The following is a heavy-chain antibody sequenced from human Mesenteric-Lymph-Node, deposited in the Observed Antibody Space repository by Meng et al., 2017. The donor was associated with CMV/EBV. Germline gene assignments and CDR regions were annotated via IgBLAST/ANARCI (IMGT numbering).Heavy chain of an antibody. Sequence: ASVKVSCKAPAYSFTSYGFSWVRQAPGHGLEWMGWISSYSGNTTYAQKFQDRVTMTTDTSTTTAALELRSLRSDDTAVYYYARVMSRYCTSTSCYSNWFDHWGQGTLVTVSS. CDR2: ISSYSGNT. V-gene: IGHV1-18*01. D-gene: IGHD2-2*01. CDR1: AYSFTSYG. J-gene: IGHJ5*02. CDR3: ARVMSRYCTSTSCYSNWFDH.